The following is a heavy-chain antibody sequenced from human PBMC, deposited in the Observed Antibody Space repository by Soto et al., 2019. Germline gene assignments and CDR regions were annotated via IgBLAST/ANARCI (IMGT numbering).Heavy chain of an antibody. J-gene: IGHJ3*02. CDR1: GGTFSSYT. CDR2: IIPILGIA. Sequence: SVKVSCKASGGTFSSYTISWVRQAPGQGLEWMGRIIPILGIANYAQKFQGRVTITADKSTSTAYMELSSLRSEDTAVYYCARVPTVTTNAFDIWGQGTMVTVSS. CDR3: ARVPTVTTNAFDI. D-gene: IGHD4-17*01. V-gene: IGHV1-69*02.